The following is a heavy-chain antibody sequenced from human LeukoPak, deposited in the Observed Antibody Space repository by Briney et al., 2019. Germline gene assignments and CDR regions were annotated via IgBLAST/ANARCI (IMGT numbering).Heavy chain of an antibody. CDR2: IIPILGIA. D-gene: IGHD2-2*02. J-gene: IGHJ4*02. Sequence: SVKVSCKASGGTFSSYAISWVRQAPGQGLEWMGRIIPILGIANYAQKFQGRVTITADKSTSTAYMELSSLRSEDTAVYYCARDRVDCSSTSCYTGHGAQFDYWGQGTLVTVSS. CDR1: GGTFSSYA. V-gene: IGHV1-69*04. CDR3: ARDRVDCSSTSCYTGHGAQFDY.